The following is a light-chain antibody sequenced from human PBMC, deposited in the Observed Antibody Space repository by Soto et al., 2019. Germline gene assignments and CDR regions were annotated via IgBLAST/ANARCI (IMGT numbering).Light chain of an antibody. J-gene: IGKJ5*01. Sequence: EIVLTKSQGTLSLSPGESATLSCRASRSLDSGQLAWYQQKVGRAPRLLIHDAFIRATGIPDRFSGSGSGTDFTLTIARLEPEDFAVYYCQQYGGSPRTFGQGTRLEIK. CDR1: RSLDSGQ. V-gene: IGKV3-20*01. CDR2: DAF. CDR3: QQYGGSPRT.